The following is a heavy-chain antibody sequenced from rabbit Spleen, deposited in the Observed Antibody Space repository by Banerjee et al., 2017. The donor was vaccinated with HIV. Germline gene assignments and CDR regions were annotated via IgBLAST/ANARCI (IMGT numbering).Heavy chain of an antibody. CDR3: ARAPGTGSGNL. Sequence: QSLEESGGDLVKPGASLTLTCTASGVSFSSNHYMCWVRQAPGKGPEWIACIYNGDGSTYYASWVNGRFTISKTSSTTVTLQMTSLTAADTATYFCARAPGTGSGNLWGPGTLVTVS. J-gene: IGHJ4*01. CDR1: GVSFSSNHY. CDR2: IYNGDGST. D-gene: IGHD4-2*01. V-gene: IGHV1S40*01.